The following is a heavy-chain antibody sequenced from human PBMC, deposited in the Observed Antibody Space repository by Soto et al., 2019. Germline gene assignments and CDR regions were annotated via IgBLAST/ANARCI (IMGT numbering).Heavy chain of an antibody. V-gene: IGHV1-3*01. CDR1: GYTFTSYA. J-gene: IGHJ5*02. CDR2: INAGNGNT. Sequence: QVQLVQSGAEVKKPGASVKVSCKASGYTFTSYAMHWVRQAPGQRLEWMGWINAGNGNTKYSQKFQGRVTITRDTSASTAYMELSSLRSKDTAVYYCARVPSIAVAGTGWFDPWGQGTLVTVSS. D-gene: IGHD6-19*01. CDR3: ARVPSIAVAGTGWFDP.